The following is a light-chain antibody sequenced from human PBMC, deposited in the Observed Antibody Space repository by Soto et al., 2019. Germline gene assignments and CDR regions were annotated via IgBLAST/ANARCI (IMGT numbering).Light chain of an antibody. J-gene: IGKJ5*01. CDR1: QSLLHNNGYNY. CDR2: LGS. V-gene: IGKV2-28*01. Sequence: DIVMRQSPLSLPVTPGEPASLSFRYTQSLLHNNGYNYLDWYMPKPGKYPQLLIYLGSNRAYGVPDRFSGSGSGKDFTLKISRVEAADVGVYYCMQALQSLTFGQGNDWRL. CDR3: MQALQSLT.